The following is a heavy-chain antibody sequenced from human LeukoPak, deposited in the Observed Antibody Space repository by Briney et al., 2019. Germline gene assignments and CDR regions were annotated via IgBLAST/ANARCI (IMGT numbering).Heavy chain of an antibody. CDR1: GFTVSSNY. CDR2: IYSGGST. D-gene: IGHD3-10*01. V-gene: IGHV3-53*01. Sequence: GGSLRLSCAASGFTVSSNYMSWVRQAPGKGLEWVSVIYSGGSTYYADSVKGRFTISRDTSKNTLYLQMNSLRAEDTAVYYCARHSDPGSYNWFDPWGQGTLVTVSS. J-gene: IGHJ5*02. CDR3: ARHSDPGSYNWFDP.